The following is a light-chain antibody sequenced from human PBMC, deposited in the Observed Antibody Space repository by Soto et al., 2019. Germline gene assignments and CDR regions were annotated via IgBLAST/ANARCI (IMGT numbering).Light chain of an antibody. J-gene: IGLJ1*01. CDR2: GNS. V-gene: IGLV1-44*01. CDR1: NSNIGSNT. Sequence: QSVLTQTPSASGTPGQRVPISCSGSNSNIGSNTVNWYQQLPGTAPKLLIYGNSQRPSVVPDRFAGYKSGTSASLAISGLRSEDEADYYCAAWDDSLNGYVFGTGTKLTVL. CDR3: AAWDDSLNGYV.